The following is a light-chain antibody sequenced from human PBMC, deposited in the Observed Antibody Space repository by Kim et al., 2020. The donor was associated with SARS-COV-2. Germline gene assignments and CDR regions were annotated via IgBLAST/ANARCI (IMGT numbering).Light chain of an antibody. CDR1: QSVGSK. J-gene: IGKJ2*01. V-gene: IGKV3-11*01. Sequence: LSLSPGERATLSCRASQSVGSKLAWYQQKPGQAPRLLIYDASNRATGIPARFSGSGSGTDFTLTISSLEPEDFAVYYCQQRSNWYTFGQGTKLEIK. CDR3: QQRSNWYT. CDR2: DAS.